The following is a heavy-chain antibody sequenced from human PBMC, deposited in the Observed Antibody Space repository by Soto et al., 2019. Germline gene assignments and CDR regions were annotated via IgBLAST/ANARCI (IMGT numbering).Heavy chain of an antibody. V-gene: IGHV3-53*01. J-gene: IGHJ4*02. Sequence: EVQLVESGGGLIQPGGSLRLSCAVSGFTVSNNYMSWVRQAPGKGLEGVSVIYSGGYTAYGDSVKGRFTISRDNSKNTLYFKIKSRRADGRAGYYWAREAGGGGYWGQGTLVTVSS. D-gene: IGHD3-10*01. CDR1: GFTVSNNY. CDR2: IYSGGYT. CDR3: AREAGGGGY.